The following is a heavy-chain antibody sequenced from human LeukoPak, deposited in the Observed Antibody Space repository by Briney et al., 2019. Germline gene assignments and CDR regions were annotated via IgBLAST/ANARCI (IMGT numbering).Heavy chain of an antibody. CDR1: GDSVSSNSAA. CDR2: TYYRSKWYN. Sequence: SQTLSLTCAISGDSVSSNSAAWNWIRQSPSRGLEWLGRTYYRSKWYNDYAVSVKSRITINPDTSKNQFSLQLNSVTPEDTAVYCCARFGMSSSWDGASAYLDYCGQPPLITVSA. CDR3: ARFGMSSSWDGASAYLDY. V-gene: IGHV6-1*01. D-gene: IGHD6-13*01. J-gene: IGHJ4*02.